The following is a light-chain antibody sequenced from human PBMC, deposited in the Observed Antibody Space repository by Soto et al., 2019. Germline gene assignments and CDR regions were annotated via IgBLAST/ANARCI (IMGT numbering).Light chain of an antibody. V-gene: IGLV4-69*02. Sequence: QLVLTQSPSASASLGVSVKLTCTLNSGHTKYAVAWHQQRPEKGPRFLMKVNTDGTYTKGDGIPDRFSGSSSGAERYVTISNLQSEDEADYYCQTWDSGIGVVLGGGTKLTVL. CDR2: VNTDGTY. J-gene: IGLJ2*01. CDR1: SGHTKYA. CDR3: QTWDSGIGVV.